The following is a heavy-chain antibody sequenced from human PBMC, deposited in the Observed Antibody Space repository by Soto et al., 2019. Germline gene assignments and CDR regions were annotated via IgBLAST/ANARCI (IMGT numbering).Heavy chain of an antibody. CDR3: ARDVGWLTHDY. Sequence: EVQLVESGGGLVQPGGSLRLSCAASGFTFSRNWMGWVRQAPGKGLEWVANIKEDGSDKYYVDSVKGRFTISRDNAKNSLYLQMNSLRVEDTAVYYCARDVGWLTHDYWGQGTLVTVSS. V-gene: IGHV3-7*01. D-gene: IGHD6-19*01. J-gene: IGHJ4*02. CDR1: GFTFSRNW. CDR2: IKEDGSDK.